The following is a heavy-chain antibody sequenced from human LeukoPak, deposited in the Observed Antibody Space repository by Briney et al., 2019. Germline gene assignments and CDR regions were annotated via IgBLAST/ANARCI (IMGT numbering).Heavy chain of an antibody. V-gene: IGHV3-30*07. D-gene: IGHD6-13*01. CDR2: YDGSNK. J-gene: IGHJ4*02. Sequence: YDGSNKYCADSVKGRFTISRDNSKNTLYLQMNSLRAEDTAVYYCARDSHSRDDYWGQGTLVTVSS. CDR3: ARDSHSRDDY.